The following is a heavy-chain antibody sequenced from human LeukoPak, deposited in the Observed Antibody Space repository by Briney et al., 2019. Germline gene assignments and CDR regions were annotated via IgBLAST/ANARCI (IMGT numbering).Heavy chain of an antibody. J-gene: IGHJ4*02. V-gene: IGHV4-4*07. CDR2: IYTSGST. D-gene: IGHD6-13*01. CDR3: ARRSVGAGTLIFHY. Sequence: SETLSLTCTVSGGSISSYYWSWLRQPAGKGLEWIGRIYTSGSTNYNPSLKSRVTMSVDTSKNQFSLKLSSVTAADTAVYFCARRSVGAGTLIFHYWGQGTLVTVS. CDR1: GGSISSYY.